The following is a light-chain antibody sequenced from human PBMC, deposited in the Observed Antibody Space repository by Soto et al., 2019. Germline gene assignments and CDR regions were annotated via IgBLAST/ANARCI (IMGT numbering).Light chain of an antibody. CDR1: DSNIGSNP. V-gene: IGLV2-23*01. CDR3: CSYAGSSTSYV. CDR2: EGS. J-gene: IGLJ1*01. Sequence: QSVLTQPPSASGTPGQRVTISCSGGDSNIGSNPVYWYQQLPGTAPKLMIYEGSKRPSGVSNRFSGSKSGNTASLTISGLQAEDEADYYCCSYAGSSTSYVFGTGTKLTVL.